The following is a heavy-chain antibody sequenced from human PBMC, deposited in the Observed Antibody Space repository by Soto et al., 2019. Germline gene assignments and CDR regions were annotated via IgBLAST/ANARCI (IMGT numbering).Heavy chain of an antibody. D-gene: IGHD5-12*01. V-gene: IGHV4-59*01. CDR3: ARDASGYSGYDYGCFDY. CDR2: IYYSGST. CDR1: GGSISSYY. Sequence: SETLSLTCTVSGGSISSYYWSWIRQPPGKGLEWIGYIYYSGSTNYNPSLKSRVTISVDTSKNQFSLKLSSVTAADTAVYYCARDASGYSGYDYGCFDYWGQGTLVTVS. J-gene: IGHJ4*02.